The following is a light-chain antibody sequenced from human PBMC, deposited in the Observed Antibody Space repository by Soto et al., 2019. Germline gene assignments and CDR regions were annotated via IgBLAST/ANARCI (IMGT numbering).Light chain of an antibody. CDR3: QHYTNYPIT. CDR1: QGIGSV. J-gene: IGKJ5*01. CDR2: GAS. Sequence: INQPSSSLSSSVDARVTITCRASQGIGSVLGWYQQKPGTAPKRLIHGASSLHSGVPPRFSGSGSGTEFTLTISNLQAEDFATYDCQHYTNYPITFGDGTRLEIK. V-gene: IGKV1-17*02.